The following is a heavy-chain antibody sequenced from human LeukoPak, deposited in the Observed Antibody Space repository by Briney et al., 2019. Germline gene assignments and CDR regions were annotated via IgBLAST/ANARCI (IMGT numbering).Heavy chain of an antibody. CDR1: GFTFSSYS. D-gene: IGHD2-2*01. J-gene: IGHJ3*02. Sequence: GGSLRLSCAASGFTFSSYSMNWVRQAPGKGLEWVSSISSSSSYIYYADSVKGRFTISRGNAKNSLYLQMNSLRAEDTAVYYCARSRYCSSTSCPDAFDIWGQGTMVTVSS. CDR3: ARSRYCSSTSCPDAFDI. V-gene: IGHV3-21*01. CDR2: ISSSSSYI.